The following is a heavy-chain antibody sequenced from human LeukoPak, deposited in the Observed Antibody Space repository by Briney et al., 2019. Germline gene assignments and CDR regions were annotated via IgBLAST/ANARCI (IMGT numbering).Heavy chain of an antibody. J-gene: IGHJ4*02. CDR1: GYTFTGYY. V-gene: IGHV1-2*02. CDR2: INPNCGGT. Sequence: ASVKVSCKASGYTFTGYYMHWVRQAPGQGLEWMGWINPNCGGTNYAQKFQGRVTMTRDMSTSTVYMELSSLRSEDTAVYYCARGVSMVRGDYHYWGQGTLVTVSS. D-gene: IGHD3-10*01. CDR3: ARGVSMVRGDYHY.